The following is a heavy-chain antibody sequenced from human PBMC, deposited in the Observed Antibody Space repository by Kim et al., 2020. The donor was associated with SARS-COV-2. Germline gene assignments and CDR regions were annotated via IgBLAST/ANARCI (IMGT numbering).Heavy chain of an antibody. D-gene: IGHD3-16*02. V-gene: IGHV3-74*01. CDR3: ARDTGSYDYVWGSYPTYYGMDV. Sequence: GGSLRLSCAASGFTFSSYWMHWVRQAPGKGLVWVSRINSDGSSTSYADSVKGRFTISRDNAKNTLYLQMNSLRAEDTAVYYCARDTGSYDYVWGSYPTYYGMDVWGQGTTVTVSS. CDR2: INSDGSST. J-gene: IGHJ6*02. CDR1: GFTFSSYW.